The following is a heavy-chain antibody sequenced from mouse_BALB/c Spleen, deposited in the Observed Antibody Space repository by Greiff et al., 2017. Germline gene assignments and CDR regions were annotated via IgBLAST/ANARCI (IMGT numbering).Heavy chain of an antibody. CDR2: IYPGDGDT. J-gene: IGHJ4*01. V-gene: IGHV1-80*01. D-gene: IGHD2-3*01. Sequence: VQLKESGAELVRPGSSVKISCKASGYAFSSYWMNWVKQRPGQGLEWIGQIYPGDGDTNYNGKFKGKATLTADKSSSTAYMQLSSLTSEDSAVYFCARRGYDGYYYAMDYWGQGTSVTVSS. CDR3: ARRGYDGYYYAMDY. CDR1: GYAFSSYW.